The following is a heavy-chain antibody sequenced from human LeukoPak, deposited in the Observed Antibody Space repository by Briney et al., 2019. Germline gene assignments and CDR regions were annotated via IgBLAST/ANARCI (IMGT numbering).Heavy chain of an antibody. V-gene: IGHV4-4*02. D-gene: IGHD2-8*01. CDR3: ARHTNLVSVMVRWMYFDL. Sequence: PSGTLSLTCAVSGDSISSSNWWNWVRQSPGKGLEWIGSIHYSGNTYYKPSLKSRVTISIDTSKNQFSLRLSSVTAADTAVYYCARHTNLVSVMVRWMYFDLWGQGTLVSVSS. CDR2: IHYSGNT. CDR1: GDSISSSNW. J-gene: IGHJ4*02.